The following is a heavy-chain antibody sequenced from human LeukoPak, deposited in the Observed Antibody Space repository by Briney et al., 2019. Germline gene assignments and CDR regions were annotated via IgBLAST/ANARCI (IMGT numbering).Heavy chain of an antibody. CDR1: GFTFSRYW. J-gene: IGHJ4*02. CDR2: ISSSSSYI. V-gene: IGHV3-21*01. Sequence: GGPLRLSCAASGFTFSRYWMSWVRQAPGKGLEGVSSISSSSSYIYYADSVKGRFTISRDNAKNSLYLQMNSLRAEDTAVYYCARGHRVKGYYFDYWGQGTLVTVSS. D-gene: IGHD3-10*01. CDR3: ARGHRVKGYYFDY.